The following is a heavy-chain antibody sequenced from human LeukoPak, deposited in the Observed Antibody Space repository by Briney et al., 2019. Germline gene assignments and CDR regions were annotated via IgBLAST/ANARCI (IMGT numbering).Heavy chain of an antibody. V-gene: IGHV4-39*07. CDR1: GGSIGSSSYY. Sequence: SETLSLTCTVSGGSIGSSSYYWGWIRQPPGKGLEWIGSIYYSGSTYYNPSLKSRVTISVDTSKNQFSLKLSSVTAADTAVYYCARGGSHLWQPFDSWGQGTLVTVSS. J-gene: IGHJ4*02. CDR3: ARGGSHLWQPFDS. D-gene: IGHD5-18*01. CDR2: IYYSGST.